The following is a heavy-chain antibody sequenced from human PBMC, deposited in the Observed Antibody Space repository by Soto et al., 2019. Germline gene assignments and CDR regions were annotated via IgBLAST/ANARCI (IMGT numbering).Heavy chain of an antibody. CDR3: ANRSSGSAFDI. D-gene: IGHD3-22*01. Sequence: QVQLQQWGAGLLKPSETLSLTCAVYGGSFSGYYWSWIRQPPGKGLEWIGEINHSGSTNYNPSLKSRVTISVDTSKNQFSLKLSSVTAADTAVYYCANRSSGSAFDIWGQGTMVTVSS. V-gene: IGHV4-34*01. J-gene: IGHJ3*02. CDR1: GGSFSGYY. CDR2: INHSGST.